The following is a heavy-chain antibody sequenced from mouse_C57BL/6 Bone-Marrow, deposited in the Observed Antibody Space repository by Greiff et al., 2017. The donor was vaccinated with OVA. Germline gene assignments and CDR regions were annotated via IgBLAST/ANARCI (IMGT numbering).Heavy chain of an antibody. J-gene: IGHJ1*03. CDR1: GYTFTSYD. V-gene: IGHV1-85*01. D-gene: IGHD2-3*01. CDR2: IYPRAGST. Sequence: QVQLQQSGPELVKPGASVKLSCKASGYTFTSYDINWVKQRPGQGLEWIGWIYPRAGSTKYHEKFKGKATLTVDTSSSTAYMELHSLTSEDSAVYFCARWLLRVYFDVWGTGTTVTVSS. CDR3: ARWLLRVYFDV.